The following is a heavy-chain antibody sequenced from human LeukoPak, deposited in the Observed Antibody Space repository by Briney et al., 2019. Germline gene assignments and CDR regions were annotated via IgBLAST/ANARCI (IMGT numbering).Heavy chain of an antibody. V-gene: IGHV3-21*01. CDR1: GFTFSSYS. J-gene: IGHJ3*02. CDR2: ISSSSSSYI. Sequence: PGGSLRLSCAASGFTFSSYSMNWVRQAPGKGLEWVSSISSSSSSYIYYADSVKGRFTISRDNAKNSLYLQMSSLRAEDTAVYYCARDQDSRGPDAFDIWGQGTMVTVSS. D-gene: IGHD3-22*01. CDR3: ARDQDSRGPDAFDI.